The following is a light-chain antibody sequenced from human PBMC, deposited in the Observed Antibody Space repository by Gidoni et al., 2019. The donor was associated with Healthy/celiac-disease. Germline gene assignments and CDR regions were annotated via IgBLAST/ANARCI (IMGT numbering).Light chain of an antibody. CDR2: WAS. V-gene: IGKV4-1*01. CDR3: QQYYSTPPT. J-gene: IGKJ1*01. CDR1: QSALYSSNNKNY. Sequence: DIVMIQSPASLAVSLGERATINCKSSQSALYSSNNKNYLAWYQQKPGQPPKLLIYWASTRESGVPDRFSGSGSGTDFTLTISSLQAEDVAVYYCQQYYSTPPTFGQGTKVEIK.